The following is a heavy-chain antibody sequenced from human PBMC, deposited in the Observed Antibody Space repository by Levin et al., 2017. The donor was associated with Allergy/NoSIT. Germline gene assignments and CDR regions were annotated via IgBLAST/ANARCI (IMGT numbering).Heavy chain of an antibody. Sequence: LSLTCAASGFTFSDYYMSWIRQAPGKGLEWVSYISSSSSYTNYADSVKGRFTISRDNAKNSLYLQMNSLRAEDTAVYYCARGTGGYYGSGSYFWFDPWGQGTLVTVSS. V-gene: IGHV3-11*05. CDR1: GFTFSDYY. CDR3: ARGTGGYYGSGSYFWFDP. CDR2: ISSSSSYT. D-gene: IGHD3-10*01. J-gene: IGHJ5*02.